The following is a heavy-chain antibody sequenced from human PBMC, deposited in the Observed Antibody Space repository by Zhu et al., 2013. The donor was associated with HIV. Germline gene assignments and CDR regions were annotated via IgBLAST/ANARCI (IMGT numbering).Heavy chain of an antibody. CDR2: IIPIFGTA. Sequence: QVQLVQSGAEVKKPGSSVKVSCKASGGTFSSYAISWVRQAPGQGLEWMGGIIPIFGTANYAQKFQGRVTITADKSTSTAYMELSSLRSEDTAVYYCARDEGINCSSTSCYFYXYYYYGMDVWGQGTTVTVSS. V-gene: IGHV1-69*06. J-gene: IGHJ6*02. CDR1: GGTFSSYA. D-gene: IGHD2-2*01. CDR3: ARDEGINCSSTSCYFYXYYYYGMDV.